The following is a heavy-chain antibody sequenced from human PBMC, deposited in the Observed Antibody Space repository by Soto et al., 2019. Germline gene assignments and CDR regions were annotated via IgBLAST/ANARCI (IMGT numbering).Heavy chain of an antibody. Sequence: SETLSLTCAVYGGSFSGYYWSWIRQPPGKGLEWIGEINHGGSTNYNPSLKSRVTISVDTSKNQFSLKLSSVTAADTAVYYCVRLYLYYLDFWSGPNYYGMDVWGQGTTVTVSS. CDR1: GGSFSGYY. J-gene: IGHJ6*02. CDR3: VRLYLYYLDFWSGPNYYGMDV. D-gene: IGHD3-3*01. V-gene: IGHV4-34*01. CDR2: INHGGST.